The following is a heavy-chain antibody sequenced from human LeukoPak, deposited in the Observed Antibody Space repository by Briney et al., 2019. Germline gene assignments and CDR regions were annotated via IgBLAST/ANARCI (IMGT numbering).Heavy chain of an antibody. CDR2: INHSGST. D-gene: IGHD5-18*01. Sequence: PSETLSLTCAVYGGSFSGYYWSWIRQPPGKGLEWIGEINHSGSTNYNPSLKSRVTISVDTSKNQFSLKLSSVTAADTAVYYCARGVTAMVKGWFDPWGQGTLVTVSS. V-gene: IGHV4-34*01. J-gene: IGHJ5*02. CDR3: ARGVTAMVKGWFDP. CDR1: GGSFSGYY.